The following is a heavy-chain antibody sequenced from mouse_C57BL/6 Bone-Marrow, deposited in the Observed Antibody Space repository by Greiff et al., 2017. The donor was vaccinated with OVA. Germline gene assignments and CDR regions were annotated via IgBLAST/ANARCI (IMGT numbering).Heavy chain of an antibody. V-gene: IGHV1-64*01. CDR1: GYTFTSYW. J-gene: IGHJ3*01. CDR2: IHPNGGST. CDR3: ARHYGSSFFAY. D-gene: IGHD1-1*01. Sequence: QVQLQQPGAELVKPGASVKLSCKASGYTFTSYWMHWVKQRPGQGLEWIGMIHPNGGSTNYNEKFKSKATLTVDKSYSTAYLQLSSLTSEDSAIDYCARHYGSSFFAYWGQGTLVTVSA.